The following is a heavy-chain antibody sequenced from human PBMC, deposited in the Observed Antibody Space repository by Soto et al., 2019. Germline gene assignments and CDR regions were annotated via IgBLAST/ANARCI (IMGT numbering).Heavy chain of an antibody. V-gene: IGHV3-23*01. CDR1: GFPFSSFA. CDR3: AKHGTGVVRARYVHFDS. D-gene: IGHD3-10*01. CDR2: ISGSGGVT. J-gene: IGHJ4*02. Sequence: EVQLLESGGGLVQPGGSLRLSCTASGFPFSSFAMSWVRQAPGKGLEWVSLISGSGGVTYYADSVKGRFTILRDNSKNTVSLQFNSLRAEDTAVYYCAKHGTGVVRARYVHFDSWGPGTLVTVAS.